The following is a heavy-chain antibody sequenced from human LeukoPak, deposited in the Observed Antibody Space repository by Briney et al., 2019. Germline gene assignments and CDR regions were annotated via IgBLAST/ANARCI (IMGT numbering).Heavy chain of an antibody. V-gene: IGHV3-21*04. CDR2: ISSSSTYI. Sequence: GGSLRLSCAASGFTFSSYSMNWVRQAPGKGLEWVSSISSSSTYIYYADSVKGRFTISRDTSKNMLYLQMNSLRAEDTAVYYCAKAWAAAGTFASWGQGTLVTVSS. CDR1: GFTFSSYS. D-gene: IGHD6-13*01. CDR3: AKAWAAAGTFAS. J-gene: IGHJ4*02.